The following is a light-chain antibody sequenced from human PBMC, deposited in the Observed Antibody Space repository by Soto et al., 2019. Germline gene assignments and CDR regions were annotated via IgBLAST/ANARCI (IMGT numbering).Light chain of an antibody. CDR3: QQSGSSPPKYT. CDR2: GAS. Sequence: EIGLTQSPGTLSLSPGERATLSCRASQSVSSSYLAWYQQRPAQAPRLLLYGASSRATGIPDRFSGSGSGTDFTLTISTLKRVDFAVYYWQQSGSSPPKYTFGQGPKLEIK. J-gene: IGKJ2*01. CDR1: QSVSSSY. V-gene: IGKV3-20*01.